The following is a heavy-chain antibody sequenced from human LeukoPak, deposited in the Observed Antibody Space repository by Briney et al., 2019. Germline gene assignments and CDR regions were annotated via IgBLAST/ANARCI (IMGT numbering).Heavy chain of an antibody. J-gene: IGHJ3*01. CDR3: ARVGGFGEIVN. Sequence: ASVKVSCKASGYTFTSYGINWMRQAPGQGLEWMGWISGYNGNASYAQKLQGRVTMTTDTSASTVYMELRSLRSDDTAVFYCARVGGFGEIVNWGQGTMVTVSS. D-gene: IGHD3-10*01. CDR2: ISGYNGNA. CDR1: GYTFTSYG. V-gene: IGHV1-18*01.